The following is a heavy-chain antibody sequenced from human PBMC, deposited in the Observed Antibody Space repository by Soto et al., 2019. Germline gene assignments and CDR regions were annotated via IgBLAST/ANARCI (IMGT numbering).Heavy chain of an antibody. CDR3: ARGPDVSLSPNDVGLVRGYYYYMDV. CDR2: MNPKSGNT. D-gene: IGHD3-10*01. V-gene: IGHV1-8*01. Sequence: ASVKVSCKASGYTFTNNDINWVRQATGRGLEWVGWMNPKSGNTGYAQKFQGRVTMSRNASETTAYIELSSLGSEERAVYYSARGPDVSLSPNDVGLVRGYYYYMDVWGRGTAVTVSS. CDR1: GYTFTNND. J-gene: IGHJ6*03.